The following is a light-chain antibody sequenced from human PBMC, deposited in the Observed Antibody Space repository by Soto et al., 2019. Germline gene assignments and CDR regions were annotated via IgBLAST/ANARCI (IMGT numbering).Light chain of an antibody. Sequence: DIQMTQSPSSLSASVGDRVTITCRASQGISNYLAWYQQKPRKVTKFLIYAASTLQSGVTSRFSGSGSGTDFTLTISSLQPEDVATYYCQKYNSAPWTFGQGTKVEIK. CDR1: QGISNY. CDR2: AAS. CDR3: QKYNSAPWT. J-gene: IGKJ1*01. V-gene: IGKV1-27*01.